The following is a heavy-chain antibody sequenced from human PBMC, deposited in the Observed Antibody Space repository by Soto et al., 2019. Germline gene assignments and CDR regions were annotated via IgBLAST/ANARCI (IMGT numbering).Heavy chain of an antibody. D-gene: IGHD6-19*01. J-gene: IGHJ4*02. CDR1: GGSISSRGYY. CDR2: IYYSGST. V-gene: IGHV4-39*01. CDR3: ARHEAPSGWYFDY. Sequence: SETLSLTCTVSGGSISSRGYYWGWIRQPPGKGLEWIGTIYYSGSTYYNPSLKSRVTISVDTSKNQFSLKLSSVTAADTAVYYCARHEAPSGWYFDYWGQGTLVTVSS.